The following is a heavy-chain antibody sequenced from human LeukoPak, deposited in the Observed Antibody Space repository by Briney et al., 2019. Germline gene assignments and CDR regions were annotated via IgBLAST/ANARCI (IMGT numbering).Heavy chain of an antibody. CDR2: ISGSGGST. J-gene: IGHJ4*02. CDR1: GFTFSSYA. V-gene: IGHV3-23*01. Sequence: GGSLRLSCAASGFTFSSYAMSWVRQAPGKGLEWVSAISGSGGSTYYAGSVKGRFTISRDNSKNTLYLQMNSLRAEDTAVYYCAKDPRIAAAGQSLDYWGQGTLDTVSS. CDR3: AKDPRIAAAGQSLDY. D-gene: IGHD6-13*01.